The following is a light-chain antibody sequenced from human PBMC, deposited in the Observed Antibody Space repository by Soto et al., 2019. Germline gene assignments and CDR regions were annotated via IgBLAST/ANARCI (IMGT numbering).Light chain of an antibody. J-gene: IGLJ1*01. CDR1: SSNIGNNY. CDR3: GTWDSSLSAYV. V-gene: IGLV1-51*01. Sequence: QSVLTQPPSVSAAPGQKVTISCSGSSSNIGNNYVSWYQQLPGTAPKLLIYDNNKRPSGIPDRFSGSKSGTSATLGITGLQTGDEADYYCGTWDSSLSAYVFGTGTKVTRP. CDR2: DNN.